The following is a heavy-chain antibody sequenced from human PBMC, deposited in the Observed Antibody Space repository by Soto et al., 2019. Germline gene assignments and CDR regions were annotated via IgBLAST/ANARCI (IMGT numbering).Heavy chain of an antibody. D-gene: IGHD1-7*01. J-gene: IGHJ4*02. CDR1: GYTFTSYG. V-gene: IGHV1-18*01. CDR2: VSAYTGKT. Sequence: ASVKVSCKASGYTFTSYGISWVRPASAQGHERKVWVSAYTGKTNNAQKLQGRVTMTTDTSTSTAYMELRSLRSDDTAVYYCARGRLELSDFDYWGQGTLVTGSS. CDR3: ARGRLELSDFDY.